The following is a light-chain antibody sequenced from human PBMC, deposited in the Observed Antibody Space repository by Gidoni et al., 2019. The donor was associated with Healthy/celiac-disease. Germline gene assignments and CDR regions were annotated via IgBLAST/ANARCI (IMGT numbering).Light chain of an antibody. V-gene: IGKV3-20*01. Sequence: EIVLTQSPGTLSLSPGERATLSCRDSQSVSSNYLSWYQQKPGQAPTLLIYGASSRATGIPERLSGSGYGTDFTLTISRLEPEDFAVYYCQQYGSSSWTFGQGTKVEIK. CDR3: QQYGSSSWT. CDR1: QSVSSNY. J-gene: IGKJ1*01. CDR2: GAS.